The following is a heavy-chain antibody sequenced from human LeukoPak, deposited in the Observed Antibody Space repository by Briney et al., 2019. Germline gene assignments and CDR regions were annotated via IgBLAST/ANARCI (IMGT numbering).Heavy chain of an antibody. D-gene: IGHD5-18*01. Sequence: SETLSLTCAVYGGPFSGYYWSWIRQPPGKGLEWIGEINHSGSTNYNPSLRSRVTISVDTSKNQFSLKLSSVTAADTAVYYCARGDTAMDEFDYWGQGTLVTVSS. CDR1: GGPFSGYY. V-gene: IGHV4-34*01. J-gene: IGHJ4*02. CDR2: INHSGST. CDR3: ARGDTAMDEFDY.